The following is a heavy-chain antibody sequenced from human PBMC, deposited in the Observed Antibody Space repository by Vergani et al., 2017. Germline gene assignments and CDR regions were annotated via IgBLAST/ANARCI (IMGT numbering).Heavy chain of an antibody. V-gene: IGHV3-30*03. D-gene: IGHD1-1*01. J-gene: IGHJ1*01. CDR1: GFTSSYYG. Sequence: QVQLAESGGGVVQPGRSLRLSCVVSGFTSSYYGMHWVRQAPGKGLEWVAVISYDGTQKYYADSVKGRFTISRDNSKSTLYLQMNSLRTEDTAVYYCATKSCGTPGCQIGYFREWGQGTLVTVSS. CDR3: ATKSCGTPGCQIGYFRE. CDR2: ISYDGTQK.